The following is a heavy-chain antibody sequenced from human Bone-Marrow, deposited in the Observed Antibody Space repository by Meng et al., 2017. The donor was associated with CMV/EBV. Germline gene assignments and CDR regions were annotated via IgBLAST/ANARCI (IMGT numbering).Heavy chain of an antibody. CDR2: IYHSGST. CDR3: ARDWGGYSGYDRLVFDY. D-gene: IGHD5-12*01. J-gene: IGHJ4*02. V-gene: IGHV4-39*07. CDR1: GGSISSSSYY. Sequence: GPLRLSCTVSGGSISSSSYYWGWIRQPPGKGLEWIGSIYHSGSTYYNPSLKSRVTISVDTSKNQFSLKLSSVTAADTAVYYCARDWGGYSGYDRLVFDYWGQGTLVTVSS.